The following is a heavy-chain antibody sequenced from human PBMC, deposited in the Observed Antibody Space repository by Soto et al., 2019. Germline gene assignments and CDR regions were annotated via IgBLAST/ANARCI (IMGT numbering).Heavy chain of an antibody. D-gene: IGHD4-17*01. V-gene: IGHV1-18*01. CDR2: ISAYNGNT. CDR1: GYTFTSYG. Sequence: ASVKVSCNASGYTFTSYGIIWVRQAPGQGLEWMGWISAYNGNTNYAQKLQGRVTMTTDTSTSTAYMELRSLRSDDTAVYYCARDKTVTTRPEFVVYWGQGTLVTVSS. J-gene: IGHJ4*02. CDR3: ARDKTVTTRPEFVVY.